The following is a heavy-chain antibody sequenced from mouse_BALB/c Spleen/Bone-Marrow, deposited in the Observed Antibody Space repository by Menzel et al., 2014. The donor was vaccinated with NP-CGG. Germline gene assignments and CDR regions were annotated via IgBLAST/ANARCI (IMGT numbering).Heavy chain of an antibody. CDR2: ISSGSSTI. CDR1: GFTFSSFG. CDR3: ARRYRYDYFDY. D-gene: IGHD2-14*01. V-gene: IGHV5-17*02. Sequence: EVKLVESGGGLVQPGGSRKLSCAASGFTFSSFGMHWVRQAPEKGLEGVAYISSGSSTIYYADTVKGRFTISRDNPKNTLFLEMTSLRSEDTAKYYCARRYRYDYFDYWGQGTTLTVSS. J-gene: IGHJ2*01.